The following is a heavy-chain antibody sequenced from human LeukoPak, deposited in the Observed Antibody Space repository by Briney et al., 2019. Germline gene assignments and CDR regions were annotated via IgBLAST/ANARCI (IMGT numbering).Heavy chain of an antibody. CDR2: LYGAGST. D-gene: IGHD6-19*01. V-gene: IGHV3-53*04. J-gene: IGHJ4*02. Sequence: GGSLRLSCAASAFTFSNYWMSWVRQAPGKGLEWVSVLYGAGSTYYADSVKGRFTISRHDSQNTLFLQMNSLRAEDTAVYYCARGGTPGFSTGRIDYWGQGTLVTVSS. CDR1: AFTFSNYW. CDR3: ARGGTPGFSTGRIDY.